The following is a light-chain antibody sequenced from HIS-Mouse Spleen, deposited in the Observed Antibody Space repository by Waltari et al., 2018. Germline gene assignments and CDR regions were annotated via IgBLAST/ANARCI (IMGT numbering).Light chain of an antibody. CDR3: CSYAGSSTWV. Sequence: QSALTQPASVSGSPGQSITISCTGTRSDVGRHNLVSWYQQHPAKAPKLMIYEGSKRPSGVSNRFSGSKSGNTASLTISGLQAEDEADYYCCSYAGSSTWVFGGGTKLTVL. CDR1: RSDVGRHNL. V-gene: IGLV2-23*01. J-gene: IGLJ3*02. CDR2: EGS.